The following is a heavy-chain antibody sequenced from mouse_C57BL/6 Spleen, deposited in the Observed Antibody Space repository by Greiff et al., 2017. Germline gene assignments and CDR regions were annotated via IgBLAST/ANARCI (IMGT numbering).Heavy chain of an antibody. CDR3: ARHENGGSCYPAWFAY. D-gene: IGHD1-1*01. V-gene: IGHV1-62-2*01. J-gene: IGHJ3*01. Sequence: QVQLQQSGAELVKPGASVKLSCKASGYTFTEYTIHWVKQRSGQGLEWIGWFYPGSGSINYNEKFKDKATLTADKSSSTVYMELSRLTSEDTAVYLCARHENGGSCYPAWFAYWGQGTLVTVSA. CDR1: GYTFTEYT. CDR2: FYPGSGSI.